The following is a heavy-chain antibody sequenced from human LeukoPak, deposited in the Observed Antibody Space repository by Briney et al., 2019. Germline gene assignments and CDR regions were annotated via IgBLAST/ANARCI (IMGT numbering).Heavy chain of an antibody. CDR1: GFTFSSYG. CDR2: IWYDGSNK. Sequence: GGSLRLSCAASGFTFSSYGMHWVRQAPGKGLEWVAFIWYDGSNKYYADSVKGRFTISRDNSKNTLYLQMNSLRAEDTAVYYCAKDGYGGNSGNWGQGTLVTVSS. CDR3: AKDGYGGNSGN. V-gene: IGHV3-30*02. D-gene: IGHD4-23*01. J-gene: IGHJ4*02.